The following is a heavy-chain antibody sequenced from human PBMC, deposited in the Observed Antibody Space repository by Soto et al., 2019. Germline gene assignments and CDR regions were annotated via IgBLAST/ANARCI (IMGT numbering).Heavy chain of an antibody. V-gene: IGHV4-39*01. Sequence: PSETLSLTCTVSGGSIRSNSYYWGWIRQPPGKGLEWIGIIYYSGSTYYSPSLKSRVTISVDTSKNQFSLKLTSVTAADTAVYYCARLVIISNYVGFPSYYFDYWGQGLLVTV. CDR2: IYYSGST. J-gene: IGHJ4*02. D-gene: IGHD3-9*01. CDR1: GGSIRSNSYY. CDR3: ARLVIISNYVGFPSYYFDY.